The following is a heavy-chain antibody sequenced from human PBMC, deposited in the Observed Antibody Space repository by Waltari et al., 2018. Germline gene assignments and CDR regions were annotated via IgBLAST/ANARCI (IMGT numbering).Heavy chain of an antibody. D-gene: IGHD2-2*01. J-gene: IGHJ6*04. CDR2: IYYSGST. V-gene: IGHV4-59*01. CDR1: GGSISSYY. Sequence: QVQLQESGPGLVKPSETLSLTCTVSGGSISSYYWSWIRQPPGKGLEWIGYIYYSGSTNYNPSLKSRVTISVDTSKNQFSLKLSSVTAADTAVYYCARGVPAALPDVWGKGTTVTISS. CDR3: ARGVPAALPDV.